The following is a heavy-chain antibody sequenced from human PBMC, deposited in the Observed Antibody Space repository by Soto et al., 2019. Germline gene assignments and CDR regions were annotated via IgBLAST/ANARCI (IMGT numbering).Heavy chain of an antibody. CDR1: GYTFTSYG. CDR2: ISAYNGNT. J-gene: IGHJ5*02. Sequence: GASVKVSCKASGYTFTSYGISWVRQAPGQGLEWMGWISAYNGNTNYAQKLQGRVTMTTDTSTSTAYMELRSLRSDDTAVYYCARVRRQQLLDWFDPWGQGTLVTVSS. D-gene: IGHD6-13*01. V-gene: IGHV1-18*01. CDR3: ARVRRQQLLDWFDP.